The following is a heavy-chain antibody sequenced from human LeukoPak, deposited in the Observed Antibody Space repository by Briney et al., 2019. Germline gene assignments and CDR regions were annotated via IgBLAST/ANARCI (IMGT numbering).Heavy chain of an antibody. Sequence: PGGSLRLSCAASGFTFSSYSMNWVRQAPGKGLEWVSSISSSSSYIYYADSVKGRFTISRDNAKNSLYLQMNSLRAEDTAVYYCAKRPYCSGAVCYHIDYWGQGTLVTVSS. CDR3: AKRPYCSGAVCYHIDY. CDR1: GFTFSSYS. CDR2: ISSSSSYI. V-gene: IGHV3-21*04. J-gene: IGHJ4*02. D-gene: IGHD2-15*01.